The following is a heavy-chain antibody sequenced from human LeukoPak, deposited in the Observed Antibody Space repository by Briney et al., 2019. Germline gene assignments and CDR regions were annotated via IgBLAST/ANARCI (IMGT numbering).Heavy chain of an antibody. V-gene: IGHV4-31*03. D-gene: IGHD3-3*01. CDR3: ARTNGEYYDFWSGLYGDAFDI. J-gene: IGHJ3*02. Sequence: PSQTLSLTCTVSGGSISSGGYYWSWIRQHPGKGLGWIGYIYYSGSTYYNPSLKSRVTISVDTSKNQFSLKLSSVTAADTAVYYCARTNGEYYDFWSGLYGDAFDIWGQGTMVTVSS. CDR2: IYYSGST. CDR1: GGSISSGGYY.